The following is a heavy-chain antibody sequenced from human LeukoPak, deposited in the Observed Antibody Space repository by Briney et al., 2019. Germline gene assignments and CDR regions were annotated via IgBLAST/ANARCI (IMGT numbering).Heavy chain of an antibody. V-gene: IGHV3-7*05. Sequence: GGSLRLSCAASGFTFSNYWMTWVRQAPGKGLEWVANIKQDGSEKYYVDSVKGRFTISGDNAKNSLYLQMNSLRAEDTAVYYCARRSGSGFDYWGQGTLVTVSS. J-gene: IGHJ4*02. D-gene: IGHD6-25*01. CDR3: ARRSGSGFDY. CDR1: GFTFSNYW. CDR2: IKQDGSEK.